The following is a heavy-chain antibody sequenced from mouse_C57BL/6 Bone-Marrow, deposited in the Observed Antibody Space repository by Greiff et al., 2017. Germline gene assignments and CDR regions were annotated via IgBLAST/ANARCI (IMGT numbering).Heavy chain of an antibody. V-gene: IGHV5-16*01. CDR2: IIYDGSST. D-gene: IGHD2-3*01. CDR3: ARDGGYLGDYYAMGD. CDR1: GFTFSDYY. Sequence: EVQRVESEGGLVQPGSSMKLSCTASGFTFSDYYMAWVRQVPEKGLEWVANIIYDGSSTYYLDSLKSRFIISRDNAKNILYLHMSSLKSEDTATYYSARDGGYLGDYYAMGDWGQGPSVTVSS. J-gene: IGHJ4*01.